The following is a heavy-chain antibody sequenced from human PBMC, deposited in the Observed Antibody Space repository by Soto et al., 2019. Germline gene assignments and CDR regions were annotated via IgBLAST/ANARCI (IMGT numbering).Heavy chain of an antibody. CDR2: IYYSGST. CDR1: GGSISSYY. D-gene: IGHD4-17*01. J-gene: IGHJ4*02. V-gene: IGHV4-59*01. CDR3: ARAFDYGDLYIDY. Sequence: PSETLSLTCTVSGGSISSYYWSWIRQPPGKGLEWIGYIYYSGSTNYNPSLKSRVTISVDTSKNQFSLKLSSVAAADTAVYYCARAFDYGDLYIDYWGQGTLVTVSS.